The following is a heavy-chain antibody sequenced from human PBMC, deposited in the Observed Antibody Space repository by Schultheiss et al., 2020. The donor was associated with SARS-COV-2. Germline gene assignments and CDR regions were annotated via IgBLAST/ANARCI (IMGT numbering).Heavy chain of an antibody. CDR3: AKDPFRDPIAY. CDR1: GFTFSSYW. CDR2: ISGSGGST. Sequence: GGSLRLSCAASGFTFSSYWMHWVRQAPGKGLEWVSAISGSGGSTYYADSVKGRFTISRDNSKNTLYLQMNSLRAEDTAVYYCAKDPFRDPIAYWGQGTLVTVSS. D-gene: IGHD6-13*01. J-gene: IGHJ4*02. V-gene: IGHV3-23*01.